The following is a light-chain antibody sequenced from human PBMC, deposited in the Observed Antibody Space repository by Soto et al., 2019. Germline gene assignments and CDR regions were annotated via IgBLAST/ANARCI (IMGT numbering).Light chain of an antibody. Sequence: DIQLTQSPSSLSASVGDRVTITCRASQTIGNYLNGYQQKPGKAPKVLISAASDLQNGVPSRFSGSGSGTGFTLTIISLRPEDFATYFCQQSYNTPLTFGQGTQVPIK. V-gene: IGKV1-39*01. CDR2: AAS. J-gene: IGKJ1*01. CDR1: QTIGNY. CDR3: QQSYNTPLT.